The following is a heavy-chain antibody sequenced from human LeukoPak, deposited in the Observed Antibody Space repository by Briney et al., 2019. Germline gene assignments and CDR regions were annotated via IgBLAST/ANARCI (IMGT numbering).Heavy chain of an antibody. CDR3: ASLPTVYSRGYLAL. J-gene: IGHJ4*02. CDR1: GGSINSSSYY. Sequence: SETLSLTCAVSGGSINSSSYYWGWIRQPPGKGLEWIGSIYYGGSTYYNPSLKGRVTISVDMSKNQFSLKLSSVTAADTAVYYCASLPTVYSRGYLALWGQGTLVTVSS. V-gene: IGHV4-39*07. D-gene: IGHD3-22*01. CDR2: IYYGGST.